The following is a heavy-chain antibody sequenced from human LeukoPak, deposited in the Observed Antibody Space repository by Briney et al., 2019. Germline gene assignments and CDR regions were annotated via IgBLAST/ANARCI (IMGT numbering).Heavy chain of an antibody. CDR3: ARVSSGWYYFDY. CDR1: GYTFTGYD. CDR2: INPNIGGT. V-gene: IGHV1-2*06. Sequence: GASVRVSCKAAGYTFTGYDMHWGRQSPGQGREWLGRINPNIGGTNYAQKFQGRVTMTRDTYISTAYMEVSRLRSDDTAVYYCARVSSGWYYFDYWGQGTLVTVSS. J-gene: IGHJ4*02. D-gene: IGHD6-19*01.